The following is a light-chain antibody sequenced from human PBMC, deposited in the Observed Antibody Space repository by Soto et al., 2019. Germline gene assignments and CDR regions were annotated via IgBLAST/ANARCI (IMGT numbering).Light chain of an antibody. CDR3: QQYNDRPPGT. V-gene: IGKV3-15*01. CDR1: QSVASN. J-gene: IGKJ1*01. CDR2: GTY. Sequence: EIVMTQSPATLSVSPGETATLSCSSIQSVASNLAWYQQKHGQAPRLLIYGTYTRATDVPARFSGSGSGTEFTLTISSLQSEDFAVYYCQQYNDRPPGTFGQGTKV.